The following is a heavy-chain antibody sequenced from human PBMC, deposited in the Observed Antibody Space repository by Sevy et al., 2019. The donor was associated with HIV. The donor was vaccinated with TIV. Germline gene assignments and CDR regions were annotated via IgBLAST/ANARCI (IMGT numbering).Heavy chain of an antibody. CDR3: AGGGFLSRY. CDR1: GFTFSDSW. Sequence: GGSLRLSCAASGFTFSDSWMTWVRQGPGKGLEWVANINQAGSDKYYVDSVRGRFTISRDNAKNSLYLRMNSLRVEDTALYYCAGGGFLSRYWGQGSLVTVSS. J-gene: IGHJ4*02. V-gene: IGHV3-7*01. CDR2: INQAGSDK. D-gene: IGHD2-15*01.